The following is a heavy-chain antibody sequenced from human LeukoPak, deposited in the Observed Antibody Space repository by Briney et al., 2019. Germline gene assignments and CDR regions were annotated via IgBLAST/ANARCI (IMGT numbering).Heavy chain of an antibody. CDR1: GYTFTNNG. CDR3: ARTYSSGWSDY. D-gene: IGHD6-19*01. V-gene: IGHV1-18*01. Sequence: ASVKVSCKASGYTFTNNGISWVRQAPGQGLEWMGWISAYNGNTNYAQKLQGRVTMTTDTSTSTAYMELRSLRSDDTAVYYCARTYSSGWSDYWGQGTLVTVSS. J-gene: IGHJ4*02. CDR2: ISAYNGNT.